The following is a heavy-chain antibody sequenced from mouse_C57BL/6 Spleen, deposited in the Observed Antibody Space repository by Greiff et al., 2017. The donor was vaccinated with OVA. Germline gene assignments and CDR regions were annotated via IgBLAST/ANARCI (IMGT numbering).Heavy chain of an antibody. J-gene: IGHJ1*03. V-gene: IGHV1-80*01. Sequence: VQLQESGAELVKPGASVKISCKASGYAFSSYWMNWVKQRPGKGLEWIGQIYPGDGDTNYNGKFKGKATLTADKSSRTAYMQLSSLTSEDSAVDFCARSGGSRWYFDVWGTGTTVTVSS. D-gene: IGHD1-1*01. CDR2: IYPGDGDT. CDR1: GYAFSSYW. CDR3: ARSGGSRWYFDV.